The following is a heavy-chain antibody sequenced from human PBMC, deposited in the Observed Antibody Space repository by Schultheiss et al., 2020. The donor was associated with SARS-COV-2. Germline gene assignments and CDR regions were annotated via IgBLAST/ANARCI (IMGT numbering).Heavy chain of an antibody. V-gene: IGHV3-9*01. CDR1: GFTFSSYW. D-gene: IGHD3-3*01. Sequence: GGSLRLSCAASGFTFSSYWMSWVRQAPGKGLEWVSGISWNSGSIGYADSVKGRFTISRDNAKNSLYLQMNSLRAEDTALYYCAKDSWSGYPYYYYYMDVWGKGTTVTVSS. J-gene: IGHJ6*03. CDR2: ISWNSGSI. CDR3: AKDSWSGYPYYYYYMDV.